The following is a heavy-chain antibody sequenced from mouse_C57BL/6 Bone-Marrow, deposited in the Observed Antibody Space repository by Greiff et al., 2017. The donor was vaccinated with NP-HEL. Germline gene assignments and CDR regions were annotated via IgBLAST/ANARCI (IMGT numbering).Heavy chain of an antibody. D-gene: IGHD2-3*01. Sequence: QVQLKQPGAELVMPGASVKLSCKASGYTFTSYWMHWVKQRPGQGLEWIGEIDPSDSYTNYNQKFKGKSTLTVDKSSSTAYMQLSSLTSEDSAVYYCATNIYDGYPWYFDVWGTGTTVTVSS. CDR2: IDPSDSYT. V-gene: IGHV1-69*01. J-gene: IGHJ1*03. CDR1: GYTFTSYW. CDR3: ATNIYDGYPWYFDV.